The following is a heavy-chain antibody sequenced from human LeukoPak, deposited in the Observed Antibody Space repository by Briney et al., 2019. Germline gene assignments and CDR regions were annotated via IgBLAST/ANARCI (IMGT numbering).Heavy chain of an antibody. Sequence: GGSLRLSCAASGFTFSSYWMHWVRQAPGKGLEWVAFIRYDGSNKYYADSVKGRFTISRDNSKNTLYLQMNSLRAEDTAVYYCARGVRGVSLQSGYWGQGTPVTVSS. D-gene: IGHD3-10*01. V-gene: IGHV3-30*02. CDR3: ARGVRGVSLQSGY. CDR1: GFTFSSYW. CDR2: IRYDGSNK. J-gene: IGHJ4*02.